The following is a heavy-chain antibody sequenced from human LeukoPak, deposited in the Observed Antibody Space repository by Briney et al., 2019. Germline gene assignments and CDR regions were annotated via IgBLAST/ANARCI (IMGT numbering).Heavy chain of an antibody. CDR1: GFTFSSYE. D-gene: IGHD6-13*01. Sequence: PGGSLRLSCAASGFTFSSYEMNWVRQAPGKGLEWVSYISSSGSTIYYADSVKGRFTISRDNAKNSLYLRMNSLRAEDTAVYYCARDFRNIAAAGTEDYYYYYMDVWGKGTTVTISS. CDR2: ISSSGSTI. V-gene: IGHV3-48*03. CDR3: ARDFRNIAAAGTEDYYYYYMDV. J-gene: IGHJ6*03.